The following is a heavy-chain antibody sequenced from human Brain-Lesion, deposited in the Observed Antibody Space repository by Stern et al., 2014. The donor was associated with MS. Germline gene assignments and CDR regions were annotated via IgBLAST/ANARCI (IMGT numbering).Heavy chain of an antibody. D-gene: IGHD3-16*02. CDR2: ISGSGGST. V-gene: IGHV3-23*01. J-gene: IGHJ3*02. Sequence: EVQLLESGGGFVQPGGSLRLSCAASGFRFSSDAMSWVRQTPGKGLERVSGISGSGGSTYYADSVKGRFTISRDKSKNTLFLQMNSLRAEDTAVYYCAKGVWGSYLNAFDMWGQGTMVTVSS. CDR3: AKGVWGSYLNAFDM. CDR1: GFRFSSDA.